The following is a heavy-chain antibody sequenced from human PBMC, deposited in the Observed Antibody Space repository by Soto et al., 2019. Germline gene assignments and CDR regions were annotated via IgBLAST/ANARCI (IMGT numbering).Heavy chain of an antibody. CDR3: ARGVYGSGNYYTGPSGFDI. Sequence: QVQLEQSGAEVKKPGSSVKVSCKASGGTLSDHGVAWLRQAPGQGLEWMGGTIPVFNTAKYAQKFQGRVTVTADKFTNIAYMELSRLRSEDTAFYFCARGVYGSGNYYTGPSGFDIWGQGTMVLVSS. V-gene: IGHV1-69*06. CDR1: GGTLSDHG. J-gene: IGHJ3*02. CDR2: TIPVFNTA. D-gene: IGHD3-10*01.